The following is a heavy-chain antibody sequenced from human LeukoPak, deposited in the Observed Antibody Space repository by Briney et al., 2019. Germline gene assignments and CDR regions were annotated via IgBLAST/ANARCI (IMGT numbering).Heavy chain of an antibody. CDR1: GFTVSGTH. V-gene: IGHV3-53*01. Sequence: PGGSLRLSCAASGFTVSGTHMSWVRQAPGKGLEWVSAMYTGGTAYYADSVKGRFIISRDNSRNTLFLHMSSLRADDTAVYYCAKDEATSGGGLASWGQGTLVTVSS. J-gene: IGHJ4*02. CDR2: MYTGGTA. D-gene: IGHD3-16*01. CDR3: AKDEATSGGGLAS.